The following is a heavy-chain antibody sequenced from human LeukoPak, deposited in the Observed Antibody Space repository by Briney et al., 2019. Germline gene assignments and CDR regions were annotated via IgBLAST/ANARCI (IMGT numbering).Heavy chain of an antibody. J-gene: IGHJ4*02. CDR3: ARVWGGYSGSDY. D-gene: IGHD5-12*01. CDR1: GGSINTYY. CDR2: ISHSGTT. V-gene: IGHV4-59*01. Sequence: PSETLSLTCTVSGGSINTYYWNWIRQPPGKRLEWIGFISHSGTTNYNPSLKSRVTMSVDTSKNQFTLNLSSVTAADTAVYYCARVWGGYSGSDYRGQGTLVTVSS.